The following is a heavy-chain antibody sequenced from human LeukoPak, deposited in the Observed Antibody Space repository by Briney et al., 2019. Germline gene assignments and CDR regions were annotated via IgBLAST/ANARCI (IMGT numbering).Heavy chain of an antibody. J-gene: IGHJ3*02. CDR3: ATDTGLGATRFPFDI. Sequence: ASVKVSCKVSGYTLTELSMHWVRQAPGKGLEWMGGFDPEDGETIYAQKFQGRVTMTEDTSTDTAYMELSSLRSEDTAVYYCATDTGLGATRFPFDIWGQGTMVTVSS. CDR2: FDPEDGET. CDR1: GYTLTELS. V-gene: IGHV1-24*01. D-gene: IGHD1-26*01.